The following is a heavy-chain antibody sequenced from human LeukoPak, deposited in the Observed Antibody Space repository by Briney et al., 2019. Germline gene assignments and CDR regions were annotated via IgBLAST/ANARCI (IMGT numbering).Heavy chain of an antibody. CDR3: AKDHGSSDWYYFDY. J-gene: IGHJ4*02. V-gene: IGHV3-30*02. CDR2: IHYDGSNN. Sequence: GESLRLSCAASGFTFSSYAMHWVRQAPGKGLEWVAFIHYDGSNNYYADSVKGRFTISRDNSKNTLYLQMNTLRADDTAVYYCAKDHGSSDWYYFDYWGQGTLVTVSS. CDR1: GFTFSSYA. D-gene: IGHD6-13*01.